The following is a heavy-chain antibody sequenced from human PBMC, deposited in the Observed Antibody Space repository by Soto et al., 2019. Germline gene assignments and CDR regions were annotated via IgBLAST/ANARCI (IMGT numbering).Heavy chain of an antibody. D-gene: IGHD1-26*01. V-gene: IGHV3-23*01. Sequence: GGCMKLASVASWFPFSIYTMSWVRQAPGKGLEWVSSFSGRDATTYYADSVKGRFTISRDNSKNTLYLQMNSLRAEDTALYFCVRTIVGATKGGWFDPWGQGALVTVSS. CDR3: VRTIVGATKGGWFDP. CDR1: WFPFSIYT. CDR2: FSGRDATT. J-gene: IGHJ5*02.